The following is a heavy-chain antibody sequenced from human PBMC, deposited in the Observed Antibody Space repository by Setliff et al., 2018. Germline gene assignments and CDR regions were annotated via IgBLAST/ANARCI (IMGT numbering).Heavy chain of an antibody. D-gene: IGHD6-19*01. Sequence: SETLSLTCTVSGGSISSSSYYWGWIRQPPGKGLEWIGSIYYSGSTYYNPSLKSRVTISVDTSKNQSSLKLSSVTAADTAVYYCARDQWLVPPRGLDVWGQGTTVTVSS. J-gene: IGHJ6*02. CDR3: ARDQWLVPPRGLDV. V-gene: IGHV4-39*07. CDR1: GGSISSSSYY. CDR2: IYYSGST.